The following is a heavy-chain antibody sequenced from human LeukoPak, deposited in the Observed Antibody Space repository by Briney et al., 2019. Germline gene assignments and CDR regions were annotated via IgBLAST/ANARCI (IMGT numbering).Heavy chain of an antibody. Sequence: SETLSLTCAVYGGSFSGYYWSWIRQPPGKGLEWIGEINHSGSTNYNPSLKSRVTISVDTSKNQFSLKLSSVTAADTAVYYCARGETTGWFDPWGQGTLVTVSS. J-gene: IGHJ5*02. CDR2: INHSGST. V-gene: IGHV4-34*01. D-gene: IGHD1-1*01. CDR3: ARGETTGWFDP. CDR1: GGSFSGYY.